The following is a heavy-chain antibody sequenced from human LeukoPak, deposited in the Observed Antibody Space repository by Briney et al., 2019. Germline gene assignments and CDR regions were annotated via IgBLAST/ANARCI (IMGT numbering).Heavy chain of an antibody. J-gene: IGHJ4*02. D-gene: IGHD5-12*01. Sequence: PSETLSLTCAVYGGSFSGYYWSWIRQPPGKGLEWIGEINHSGSTNYNPSLKSRVTISVDTSKNQFSLKLSSVTAADTAVYYCARGPRTPHPFKGGGGYVTFDYWGQGTLVTVSS. V-gene: IGHV4-34*01. CDR2: INHSGST. CDR1: GGSFSGYY. CDR3: ARGPRTPHPFKGGGGYVTFDY.